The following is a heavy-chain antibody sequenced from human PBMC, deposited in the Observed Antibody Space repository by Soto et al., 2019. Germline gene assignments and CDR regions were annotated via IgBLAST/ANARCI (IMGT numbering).Heavy chain of an antibody. CDR3: ATDQGSYAQNWFDP. Sequence: ASVKVSCKVSGYTLTELSMHWVRQAPGKGLEWMGGFDPEDGETIYAQKFQGRVTMTEDTSTDTAYMELSSLRSEDTAVYYCATDQGSYAQNWFDPWGQGTLVTVSS. CDR2: FDPEDGET. J-gene: IGHJ5*02. D-gene: IGHD2-2*01. CDR1: GYTLTELS. V-gene: IGHV1-24*01.